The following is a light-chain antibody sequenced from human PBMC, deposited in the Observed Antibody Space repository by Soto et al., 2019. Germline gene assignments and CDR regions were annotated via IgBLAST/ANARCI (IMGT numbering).Light chain of an antibody. J-gene: IGLJ3*02. CDR3: SSYTSTATWV. V-gene: IGLV2-14*01. CDR1: RSDVGGYNY. Sequence: QSALTQPASVSGSPGQSITISCTGTRSDVGGYNYVSWYQQHPGKAPKLIIYEVGNRPSGVSDRFSGSKSGNTASLTISGLQAADEADYYCSSYTSTATWVFGGGTKLTVL. CDR2: EVG.